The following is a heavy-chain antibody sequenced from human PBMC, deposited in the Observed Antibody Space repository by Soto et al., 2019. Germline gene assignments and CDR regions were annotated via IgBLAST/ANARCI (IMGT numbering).Heavy chain of an antibody. Sequence: QVQLVQSGAEVKKPGSSVKVSCKASGGTFSSYAISWVRQAPGQGLEWMGGIIPIFGTANYAQKFQGRVTITADESTSTAYMELSSLRPEDTAVYYCARDSMVRGVIIGNYYYYYGMDVWGQGTTVTVSS. CDR3: ARDSMVRGVIIGNYYYYYGMDV. CDR1: GGTFSSYA. J-gene: IGHJ6*02. V-gene: IGHV1-69*01. CDR2: IIPIFGTA. D-gene: IGHD3-10*01.